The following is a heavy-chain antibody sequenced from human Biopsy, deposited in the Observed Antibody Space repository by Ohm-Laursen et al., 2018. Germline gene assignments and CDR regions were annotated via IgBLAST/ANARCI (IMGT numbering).Heavy chain of an antibody. CDR2: IFNSANT. J-gene: IGHJ5*02. V-gene: IGHV4-31*01. D-gene: IGHD3-22*01. CDR3: ARGDYFDSNGYFWFDP. CDR1: GFTFSSYS. Sequence: QSLRLSCAASGFTFSSYSMNWVRQRPGKGLEWFGYIFNSANTYYNPSLKNLITISGDTSKNQFSLKLNSVTAADTAVYYCARGDYFDSNGYFWFDPWGQGTLVTVSS.